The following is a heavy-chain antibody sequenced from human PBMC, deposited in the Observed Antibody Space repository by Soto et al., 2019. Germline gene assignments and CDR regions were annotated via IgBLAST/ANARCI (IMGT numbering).Heavy chain of an antibody. CDR3: AKGFDYGDTKHIDH. CDR2: ITNTGITT. V-gene: IGHV3-23*01. D-gene: IGHD4-17*01. J-gene: IGHJ4*02. CDR1: GFGFSTHA. Sequence: GGSLRLSCAASGFGFSTHALSRVRQAPGKGLEWLSSITNTGITTHYADSVKGRFTISRENSRNTLHLQMNNLRVDDTAVYYCAKGFDYGDTKHIDHWGQGTLVTVSS.